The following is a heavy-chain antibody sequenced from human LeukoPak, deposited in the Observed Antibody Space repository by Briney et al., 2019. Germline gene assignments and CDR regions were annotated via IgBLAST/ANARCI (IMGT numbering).Heavy chain of an antibody. CDR2: IIPIFGTA. J-gene: IGHJ4*02. CDR1: GGTFSSYA. V-gene: IGHV1-69*13. D-gene: IGHD3-3*01. Sequence: GASVKVSCKASGGTFSSYAISWVRQAPGQGLEWMGGIIPIFGTANYAQKFQGRVTITADESTSTAYMELSSLRSEDTAVYYCARARQFTIFGVVITSDFDYWGQGTLVTVSS. CDR3: ARARQFTIFGVVITSDFDY.